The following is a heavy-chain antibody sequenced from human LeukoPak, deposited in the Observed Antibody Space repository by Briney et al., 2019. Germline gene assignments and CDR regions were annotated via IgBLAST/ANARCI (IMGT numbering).Heavy chain of an antibody. V-gene: IGHV4-31*03. CDR2: IYYSGST. CDR1: GGSISSGGYY. CDR3: AICHSSSSARGLFNNWFDP. Sequence: SETLSLTCTVSGGSISSGGYYWSWIRQHPGKGLEWIGYIYYSGSTYYNPSLKSRVTISVDTSKNQFSLKLSSVTAADTAVYYCAICHSSSSARGLFNNWFDPWGQGTLVTVSS. J-gene: IGHJ5*02. D-gene: IGHD6-6*01.